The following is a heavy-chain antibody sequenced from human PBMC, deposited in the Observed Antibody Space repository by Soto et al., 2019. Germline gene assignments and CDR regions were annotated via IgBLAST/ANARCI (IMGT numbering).Heavy chain of an antibody. Sequence: GASVKVSCKASGYTFTGYYMHWVRQAPGQGLEWMGWINPNSGGTNYAQKFQGRVTMTRDTSISTAYMELSRLRSDDTAVYYCARAGLTGGGGAFDIWGQGTMVTVSS. V-gene: IGHV1-2*02. CDR2: INPNSGGT. CDR1: GYTFTGYY. J-gene: IGHJ3*02. CDR3: ARAGLTGGGGAFDI. D-gene: IGHD1-20*01.